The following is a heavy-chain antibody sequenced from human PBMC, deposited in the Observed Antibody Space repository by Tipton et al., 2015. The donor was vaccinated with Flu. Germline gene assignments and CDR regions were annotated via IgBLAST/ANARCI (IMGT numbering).Heavy chain of an antibody. V-gene: IGHV4-4*07. CDR2: IYTSGST. Sequence: TLSLTCTVSGGSISSYYWSWIRQPAGKGLEWIGRIYTSGSTNYNPSLKSRVTTSVDTSKNQFSLKLSSVTAADTAVYYCARDGYYYDSSGLDYWGQGTLVTVSS. CDR3: ARDGYYYDSSGLDY. CDR1: GGSISSYY. D-gene: IGHD3-22*01. J-gene: IGHJ4*02.